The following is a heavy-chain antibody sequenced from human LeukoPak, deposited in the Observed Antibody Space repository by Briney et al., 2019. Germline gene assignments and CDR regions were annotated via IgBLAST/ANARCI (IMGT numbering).Heavy chain of an antibody. Sequence: PGGSLRLSCAASGFTFTTYSMNWVRQAPGKGLEWLSYISSTSSTIYYADSVKGRFTISRDNATNSLYLQMNSLRDEDTAVYYCAKSGSYRFDYWGRGTLVTVSS. J-gene: IGHJ4*02. V-gene: IGHV3-48*02. CDR3: AKSGSYRFDY. CDR2: ISSTSSTI. D-gene: IGHD1-26*01. CDR1: GFTFTTYS.